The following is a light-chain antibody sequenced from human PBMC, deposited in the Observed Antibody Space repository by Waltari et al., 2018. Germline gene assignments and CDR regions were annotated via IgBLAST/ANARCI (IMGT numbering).Light chain of an antibody. CDR2: GAS. CDR1: QYISDDY. CDR3: QQYGGSPPT. Sequence: EIVLTQFPGTLSLSQGERATLSCGARQYISDDYLAWYQQKPGQAPRLLIFGASSRATGIPDRFSGSGSGTDFTLTISRLESEDFAVYHCQQYGGSPPTFGGGTKVEIK. J-gene: IGKJ4*01. V-gene: IGKV3-20*01.